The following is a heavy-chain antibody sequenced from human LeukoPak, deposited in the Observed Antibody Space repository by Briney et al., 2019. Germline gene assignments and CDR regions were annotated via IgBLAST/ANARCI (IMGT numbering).Heavy chain of an antibody. CDR1: GGSFSGYY. CDR2: INHSGST. J-gene: IGHJ4*02. V-gene: IGHV4-34*01. Sequence: ETLSLACAVYGGSFSGYYWSWIRQPPGKGLEWIGEINHSGSTNYNPSLKSRVTISVDTSKNQFSLKLSSVTAADTAVYYCARAGWAIVATSFDYWGQGTLVTVSS. CDR3: ARAGWAIVATSFDY. D-gene: IGHD5-12*01.